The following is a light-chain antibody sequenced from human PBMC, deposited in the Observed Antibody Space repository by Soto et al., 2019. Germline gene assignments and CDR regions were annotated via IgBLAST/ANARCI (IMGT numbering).Light chain of an antibody. CDR1: QSISTY. CDR2: AAS. V-gene: IGKV1-39*01. Sequence: DIQMTQSPSSLSASVGDRVTITCRASQSISTYLNWYQQKPGKAPNLLIYAASSLQSGVPSRFSGSGSGTDFTFTISTLQPEYFATYYCQRSYNTPRTFGQGTKVEIK. CDR3: QRSYNTPRT. J-gene: IGKJ1*01.